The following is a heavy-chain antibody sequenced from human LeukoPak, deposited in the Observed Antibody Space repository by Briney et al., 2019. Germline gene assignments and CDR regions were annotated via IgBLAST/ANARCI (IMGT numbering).Heavy chain of an antibody. V-gene: IGHV4-4*07. Sequence: SETLSLTCTVSGVSISNYYWSWIRQPAGQGLEWIGRIYTSGSTKYNPSLKSRVTISVDKSKNQFSLKLSSVTAADTAVYYCARGSPRPASSNDYWGQGTLVTVSS. CDR3: ARGSPRPASSNDY. D-gene: IGHD6-6*01. J-gene: IGHJ4*02. CDR1: GVSISNYY. CDR2: IYTSGST.